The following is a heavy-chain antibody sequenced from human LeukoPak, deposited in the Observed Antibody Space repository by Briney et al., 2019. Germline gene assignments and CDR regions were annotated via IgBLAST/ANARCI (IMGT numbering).Heavy chain of an antibody. CDR1: GFTFSSYV. D-gene: IGHD2-21*02. V-gene: IGHV3-23*01. J-gene: IGHJ4*02. Sequence: GGSLRLSCAASGFTFSSYVMSWVRQAPGKGLEWVSGISGSGGSTFYADSVKGRFTISRDNSKNTLYLQMNSLRAEDTAVYYCAKHRVTDEYYFDYWGQGTLVTVSS. CDR2: ISGSGGST. CDR3: AKHRVTDEYYFDY.